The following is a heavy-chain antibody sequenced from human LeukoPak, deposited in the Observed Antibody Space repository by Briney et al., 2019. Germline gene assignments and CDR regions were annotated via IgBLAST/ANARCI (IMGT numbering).Heavy chain of an antibody. CDR1: GFTFSSYA. D-gene: IGHD4-17*01. V-gene: IGHV3-30-3*01. CDR3: VKVFGRDYGDYGLGYFDY. CDR2: IAYDGGNK. Sequence: PGGSLRLSCAASGFTFSSYAIHWVRQAPGKGLEWVAVIAYDGGNKYYADSVEGRFTISRDNSKNTLFLQMDSLRAEDTAVYYCVKVFGRDYGDYGLGYFDYWGQGTLVTVSS. J-gene: IGHJ4*02.